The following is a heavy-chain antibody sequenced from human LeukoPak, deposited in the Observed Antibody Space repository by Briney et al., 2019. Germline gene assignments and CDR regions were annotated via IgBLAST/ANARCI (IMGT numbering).Heavy chain of an antibody. J-gene: IGHJ4*02. Sequence: SETLSLTCAVYGGSFSGYYWSWIRQPPGKGLEWIGEINHSGSTNYSPSLKSRVTISVDTSKNQFSLKLSSVTAADTAVYYCARGRYSSGWPYFDYWGQGTLVTVSS. CDR1: GGSFSGYY. V-gene: IGHV4-34*01. D-gene: IGHD6-19*01. CDR2: INHSGST. CDR3: ARGRYSSGWPYFDY.